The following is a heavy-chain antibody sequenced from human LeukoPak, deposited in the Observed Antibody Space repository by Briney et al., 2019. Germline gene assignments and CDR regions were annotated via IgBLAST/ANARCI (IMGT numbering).Heavy chain of an antibody. J-gene: IGHJ4*02. CDR3: SRGSGWLSVY. Sequence: HSGGSLRLSCTASGLTFGDYLMSWFRQAPGKGLEWIGFISGGATEYAASVKGRFTISRDDSTSIAYLQMNSLTTEDTAVYYCSRGSGWLSVYWGQGTLVTVSS. CDR1: GLTFGDYL. V-gene: IGHV3-49*03. D-gene: IGHD6-19*01. CDR2: ISGGAT.